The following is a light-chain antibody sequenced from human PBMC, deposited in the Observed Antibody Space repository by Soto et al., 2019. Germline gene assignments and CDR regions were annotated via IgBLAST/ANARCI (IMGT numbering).Light chain of an antibody. J-gene: IGLJ1*01. CDR1: SSDVGYYNY. V-gene: IGLV2-14*01. CDR3: SSYTSSSTLYV. Sequence: QSVLTQPASVSGSPGQSITISCIGTSSDVGYYNYVSWYQQHPGKAPKLMIYDVTNRPSGVSNRFSGSKSGNTASLTISGLQAEDEADYYCSSYTSSSTLYVFGTGTK. CDR2: DVT.